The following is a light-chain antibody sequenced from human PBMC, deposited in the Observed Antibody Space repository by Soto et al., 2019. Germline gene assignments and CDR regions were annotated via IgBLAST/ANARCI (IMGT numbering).Light chain of an antibody. Sequence: DIQMTQSPSTLSGSVGDRVTITCRASQTISSWSAWYQQKPGNAPKLLIYKASTLKSAVPSRYSGSGSGTEFTLTISSMQPDDVATYYCQHYNSYSEAFGQGTKVELK. CDR3: QHYNSYSEA. J-gene: IGKJ1*01. CDR2: KAS. CDR1: QTISSW. V-gene: IGKV1-5*03.